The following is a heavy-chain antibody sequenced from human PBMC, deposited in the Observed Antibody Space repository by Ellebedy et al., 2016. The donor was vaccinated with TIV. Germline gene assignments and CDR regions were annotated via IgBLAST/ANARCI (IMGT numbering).Heavy chain of an antibody. V-gene: IGHV3-74*01. CDR3: ARVTIFTDY. CDR1: GFTFSSYW. Sequence: GGSLRLSXAASGFTFSSYWMHWFRQAPGKGLVWVSRINSDGSSTSYADSVKDRFTISRDNAKNTLYLQMNSLRAEDTAVYYCARVTIFTDYWGQGTLVTVSS. D-gene: IGHD4/OR15-4a*01. CDR2: INSDGSST. J-gene: IGHJ4*02.